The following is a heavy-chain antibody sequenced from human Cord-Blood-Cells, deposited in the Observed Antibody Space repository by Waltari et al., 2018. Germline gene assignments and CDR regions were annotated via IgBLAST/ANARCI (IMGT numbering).Heavy chain of an antibody. V-gene: IGHV1-69*06. CDR1: GGTFSSYA. Sequence: QVQLVQSGAEVKKPGSSVQVSCKASGGTFSSYAISWVRRAPGQGLEWMGGIIPIFGTANYAQKFQGRVTITADKSTSTAYMELSSLRSEDTAVYYCARDGYSSGWYDWYFDLWGRGTLVTVSS. CDR2: IIPIFGTA. D-gene: IGHD6-19*01. CDR3: ARDGYSSGWYDWYFDL. J-gene: IGHJ2*01.